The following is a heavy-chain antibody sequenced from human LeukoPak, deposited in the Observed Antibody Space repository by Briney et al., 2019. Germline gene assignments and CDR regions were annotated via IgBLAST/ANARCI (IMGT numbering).Heavy chain of an antibody. Sequence: ASVKVSCKASGYTFTSYDINWVRQATGQGLEWMGRINPNSGGTNYAQKFQGRVTMTRDTSISTAYMELSRLRSDDTAVYYCARPRGRGSGWYYYGMDVWGQGTTVTVSS. CDR3: ARPRGRGSGWYYYGMDV. J-gene: IGHJ6*02. D-gene: IGHD6-19*01. CDR1: GYTFTSYD. CDR2: INPNSGGT. V-gene: IGHV1-2*06.